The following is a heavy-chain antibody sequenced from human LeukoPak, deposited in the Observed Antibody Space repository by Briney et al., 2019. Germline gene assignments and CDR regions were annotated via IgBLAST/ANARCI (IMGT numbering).Heavy chain of an antibody. V-gene: IGHV3-30-3*01. CDR1: GFTFRNYV. CDR2: TSSDLNVK. D-gene: IGHD3-10*01. J-gene: IGHJ4*02. CDR3: AREGYYGSGSPPSLYFDY. Sequence: GGSLRLSCAASGFTFRNYVIHWVRQAPGKGLEWVAVTSSDLNVKLYADSVKGRFTISRDNSGSTLYLQMNSLRPEDTAIYYCAREGYYGSGSPPSLYFDYWGQGTLVTVSS.